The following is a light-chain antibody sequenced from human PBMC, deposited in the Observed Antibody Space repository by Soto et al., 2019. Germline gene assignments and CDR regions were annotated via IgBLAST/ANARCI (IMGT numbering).Light chain of an antibody. CDR2: DAS. Sequence: EIVLTQSPDTLSLSPGERATLSCRASQSVSTNSLAWYQQKPGQSPRLVIYDASSRATGIPDRFSGSGSGTDFTLTISRLEPEDFAVYFCYQYDSSPWTFGQGTKVDIK. V-gene: IGKV3-20*01. J-gene: IGKJ1*01. CDR3: YQYDSSPWT. CDR1: QSVSTNS.